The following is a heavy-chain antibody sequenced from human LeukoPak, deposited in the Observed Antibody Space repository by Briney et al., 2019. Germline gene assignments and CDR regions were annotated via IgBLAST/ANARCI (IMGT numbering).Heavy chain of an antibody. D-gene: IGHD3-10*01. Sequence: PSETLSLTCSLSGGSFDTFFWSWIRQPPGKGLEWLGYIFYSGSTTHNPSLKSRLSTSLDTSKNQFSLSLSSVTAADTAVYYCARTGTSGSFSDYWGQGMLVTVSS. CDR1: GGSFDTFF. CDR2: IFYSGST. J-gene: IGHJ4*02. V-gene: IGHV4-59*01. CDR3: ARTGTSGSFSDY.